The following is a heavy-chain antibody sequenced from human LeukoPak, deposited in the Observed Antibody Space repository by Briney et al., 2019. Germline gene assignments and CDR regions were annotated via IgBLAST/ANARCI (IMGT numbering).Heavy chain of an antibody. CDR1: GGSISSGDYY. CDR2: IYYSGST. J-gene: IGHJ4*02. V-gene: IGHV4-30-4*01. Sequence: SETLSLTCTVSGGSISSGDYYWSWIRQPPGKGLEWIGYIYYSGSTYYNPSLKSRVTISVDTSKNQFSLKLSSVTAADTAVYYCARDTRNGRHFDYWGQGTLVTVSS. CDR3: ARDTRNGRHFDY. D-gene: IGHD2-8*01.